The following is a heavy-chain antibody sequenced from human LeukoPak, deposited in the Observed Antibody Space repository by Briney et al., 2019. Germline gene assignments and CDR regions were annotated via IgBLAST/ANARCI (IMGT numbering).Heavy chain of an antibody. Sequence: SETLSLTCAVYGGSFSGYYWSWIRQPPGKGLEWIGEINHSGSTNYNPSLKGRVTISVDTSKNQFSLKLSSVTAADTAVYYCARGASYNYYYGMDVWGQGTTVTVSS. V-gene: IGHV4-34*01. J-gene: IGHJ6*02. CDR2: INHSGST. CDR3: ARGASYNYYYGMDV. CDR1: GGSFSGYY. D-gene: IGHD3-16*01.